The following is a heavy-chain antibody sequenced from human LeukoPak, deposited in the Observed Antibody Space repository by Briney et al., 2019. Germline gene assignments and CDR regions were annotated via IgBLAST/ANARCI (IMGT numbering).Heavy chain of an antibody. V-gene: IGHV3-33*01. CDR3: ARDTYSYGSGSYSLVD. D-gene: IGHD3-10*01. CDR1: GFTFSSYG. J-gene: IGHJ4*02. Sequence: PGGSLRLSCAASGFTFSSYGMHWVPQAPGKGLEWVAVIWYDGGNKYYADSVKGRFTISRDNSKNTLFLQMNSLRGEDTAVYYCARDTYSYGSGSYSLVDWGQGTLVTVSS. CDR2: IWYDGGNK.